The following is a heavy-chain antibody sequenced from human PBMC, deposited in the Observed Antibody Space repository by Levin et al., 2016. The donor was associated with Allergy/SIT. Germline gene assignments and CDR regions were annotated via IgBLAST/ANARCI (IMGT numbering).Heavy chain of an antibody. V-gene: IGHV2-70*12. CDR2: IDWDDDK. D-gene: IGHD3-10*01. CDR3: AHSEITMVRGVINWFDP. J-gene: IGHJ5*02. Sequence: WIRQPPGKALEWLARIDWDDDKYYSTSLKTRLTISKDTSKNQVVLTMTNMDPVDTATYYCAHSEITMVRGVINWFDPWGQGTLVTVSS.